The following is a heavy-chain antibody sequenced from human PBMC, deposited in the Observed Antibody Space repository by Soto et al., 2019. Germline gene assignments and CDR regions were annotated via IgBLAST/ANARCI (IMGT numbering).Heavy chain of an antibody. D-gene: IGHD3-22*01. J-gene: IGHJ5*02. CDR2: IIPIFGTA. CDR3: ARDPYYYDSSGSAPLWWFDP. V-gene: IGHV1-69*13. Sequence: SVKVSCKASGYTFSDYYIHWVRQAPGQGLEWMGGIIPIFGTANYAQKFQGRVTITADESTSTAYMELSSLRSEDTAVYYCARDPYYYDSSGSAPLWWFDPWGQGTLVTVSS. CDR1: GYTFSDYY.